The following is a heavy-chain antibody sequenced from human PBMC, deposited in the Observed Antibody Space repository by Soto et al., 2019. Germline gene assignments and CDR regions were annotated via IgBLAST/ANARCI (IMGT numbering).Heavy chain of an antibody. D-gene: IGHD3-9*01. CDR1: VFTFSSYS. Sequence: PWWSLRLSCAASVFTFSSYSMNWVRQAPGKGLEWVSSISSSSSYIYYADSVKGRFTISRDNAKNSLYLQMNSLRAEDTAVYYCAREDDILTGYSSLDYWGQGTLVTVSS. CDR3: AREDDILTGYSSLDY. J-gene: IGHJ4*02. V-gene: IGHV3-21*01. CDR2: ISSSSSYI.